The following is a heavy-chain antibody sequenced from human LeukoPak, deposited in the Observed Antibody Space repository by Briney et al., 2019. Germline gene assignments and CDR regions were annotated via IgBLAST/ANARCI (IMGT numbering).Heavy chain of an antibody. CDR1: GFNFNNFF. CDR3: ANFKDY. CDR2: ISGSGGST. Sequence: GGSLRLSCTASGFNFNNFFMTWVRQAPGKGLEWVSTISGSGGSTYYADSVKGRFTISRDNSKNTLYLQMNSLRAEDTAVYYCANFKDYWGQGTLVTVSS. J-gene: IGHJ4*02. V-gene: IGHV3-23*01.